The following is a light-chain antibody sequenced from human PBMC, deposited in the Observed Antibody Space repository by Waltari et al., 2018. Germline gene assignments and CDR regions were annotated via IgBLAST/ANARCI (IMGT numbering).Light chain of an antibody. CDR2: GAS. J-gene: IGKJ1*01. CDR1: ESVSRA. V-gene: IGKV3-20*01. CDR3: QHYLRLPVT. Sequence: EIVLTQSPGTLSLSVGERATVSCRASESVSRALAWYQQKPGQAPRLLSYGASTRATGIPDRFSGSGSGTDFSLTISRLEPDDFAVYYCQHYLRLPVTFGQGTTVEI.